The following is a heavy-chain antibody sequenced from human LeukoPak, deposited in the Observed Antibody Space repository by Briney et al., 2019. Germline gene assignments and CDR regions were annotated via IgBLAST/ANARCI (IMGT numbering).Heavy chain of an antibody. Sequence: PSVTLSLTCAVSGGPFSGYFWSWIRQSSGKGLEWIGEIHNSGTTNYNPSLNSRVTISEDTSKNQFYLNLSSVTAADTAVYYCARRYYYNLGSFPFDFWGQGTLVTVSS. CDR2: IHNSGTT. J-gene: IGHJ4*02. CDR3: ARRYYYNLGSFPFDF. D-gene: IGHD3-10*01. V-gene: IGHV4-34*01. CDR1: GGPFSGYF.